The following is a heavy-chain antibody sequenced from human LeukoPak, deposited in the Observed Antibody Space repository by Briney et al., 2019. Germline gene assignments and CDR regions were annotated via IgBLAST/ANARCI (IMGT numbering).Heavy chain of an antibody. CDR3: AKGGKWDVTPFDY. CDR1: GFTFTSYS. V-gene: IGHV3-23*01. Sequence: GGSLRLSCAASGFTFTSYSMNWVRQAPGKGLEWVSTISGGGGSTYYADSVKGRFTISRDNSKNTLYLQVNSLRAEDTAVYYCAKGGKWDVTPFDYWGQGTPVTVSS. CDR2: ISGGGGST. J-gene: IGHJ4*02. D-gene: IGHD1-26*01.